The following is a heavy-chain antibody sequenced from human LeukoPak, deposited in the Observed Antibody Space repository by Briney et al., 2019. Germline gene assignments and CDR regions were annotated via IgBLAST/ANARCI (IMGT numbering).Heavy chain of an antibody. CDR1: GFTFDDYA. CDR3: AKGIVGATEVAFAI. J-gene: IGHJ3*02. V-gene: IGHV3-9*01. Sequence: PGRSLRLSCAASGFTFDDYAMYWVRQAPGKGLEWVSGISWNSGSIGYADSVRGRFTISRDNAKNSLYLQMNSLRAEDTALYYCAKGIVGATEVAFAIWGQRTMVTVSS. D-gene: IGHD1-26*01. CDR2: ISWNSGSI.